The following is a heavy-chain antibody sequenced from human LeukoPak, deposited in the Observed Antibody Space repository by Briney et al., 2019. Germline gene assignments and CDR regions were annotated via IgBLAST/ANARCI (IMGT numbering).Heavy chain of an antibody. CDR1: GFSFSSYG. D-gene: IGHD4-17*01. Sequence: GGSLRLSCAASGFSFSSYGMNWVRQAPGKGLEWLSYISSNSRTIYYADSVRGRFTISRDNAKNSLYLQMNSLRAEDTAVYYCAREGPAVTVDYWGQGTLVTVSS. V-gene: IGHV3-48*04. J-gene: IGHJ4*02. CDR2: ISSNSRTI. CDR3: AREGPAVTVDY.